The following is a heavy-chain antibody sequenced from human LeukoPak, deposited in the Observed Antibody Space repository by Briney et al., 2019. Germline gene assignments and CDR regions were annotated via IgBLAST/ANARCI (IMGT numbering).Heavy chain of an antibody. D-gene: IGHD6-13*01. Sequence: VASVTVSCKASGFTFTSSAMQWARQARGQRLEWIGWIVVGSGGTNYAQKFQGRVTMTRDTSISTAYMELSRLRSDDTAVYYCARDRGGSSWYGAFDIWGQGTMVTVSS. CDR2: IVVGSGGT. CDR3: ARDRGGSSWYGAFDI. CDR1: GFTFTSSA. V-gene: IGHV1-58*02. J-gene: IGHJ3*02.